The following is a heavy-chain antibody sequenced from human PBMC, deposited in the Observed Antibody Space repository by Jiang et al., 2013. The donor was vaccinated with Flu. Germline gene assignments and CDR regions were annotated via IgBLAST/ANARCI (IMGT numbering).Heavy chain of an antibody. CDR2: ISYDGSNK. J-gene: IGHJ4*02. Sequence: RLSCAGTGFTFSSYAMHWVRQAPGKGLQWVAVISYDGSNKYYADSVKGRFTISRDNSKNTLYLQMNSLRAEDTAVYYCARDKLLWFGESWFSGHFDYWGQGTLVTVSS. CDR3: ARDKLLWFGESWFSGHFDY. CDR1: GFTFSSYA. D-gene: IGHD3-10*01. V-gene: IGHV3-30-3*01.